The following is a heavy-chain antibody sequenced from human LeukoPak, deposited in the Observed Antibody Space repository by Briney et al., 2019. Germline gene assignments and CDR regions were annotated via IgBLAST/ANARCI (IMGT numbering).Heavy chain of an antibody. D-gene: IGHD2-2*01. CDR2: IYSGGST. Sequence: GGSLRLSCAASGFTVSSNYMSWVRQAPGKGLEWVSVIYSGGSTYYADSVKGRFTISRDNSKNTLYLQMNSMRAEDTAVYYCARGCSSTSCWSDPWGQGTLVTVSS. V-gene: IGHV3-66*02. CDR3: ARGCSSTSCWSDP. CDR1: GFTVSSNY. J-gene: IGHJ5*02.